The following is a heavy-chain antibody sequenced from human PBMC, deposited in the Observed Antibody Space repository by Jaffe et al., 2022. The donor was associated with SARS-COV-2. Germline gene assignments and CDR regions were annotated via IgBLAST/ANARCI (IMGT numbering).Heavy chain of an antibody. CDR3: AKDPATYSGSYYYYFDY. V-gene: IGHV3-30*18. Sequence: QVQLVESGGGVVQPGRSLRLSCAASGFTFSSYGMHWVRQAPGKGLEWVAVISYDGSNKYYADSVKGRFTISRDNSKNTLYLQMNSLRAEDTAVYYCAKDPATYSGSYYYYFDYWGQGTLVTVSS. J-gene: IGHJ4*02. CDR2: ISYDGSNK. D-gene: IGHD1-26*01. CDR1: GFTFSSYG.